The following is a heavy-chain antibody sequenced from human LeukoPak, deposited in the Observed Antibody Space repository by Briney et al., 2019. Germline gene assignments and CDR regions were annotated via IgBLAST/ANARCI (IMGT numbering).Heavy chain of an antibody. D-gene: IGHD1-7*01. CDR3: VRDVGTGTTYTNRFDS. Sequence: PGGSLTLSCAASGFSFSAYEMHWVRQGPGKGLEWVSAIAPSGKTYYLESVKGRFTISRENAKNSLFLQMNSLRAGDTAVYYCVRDVGTGTTYTNRFDSWGQGALVTVSS. V-gene: IGHV3-13*01. J-gene: IGHJ5*01. CDR1: GFSFSAYE. CDR2: IAPSGKT.